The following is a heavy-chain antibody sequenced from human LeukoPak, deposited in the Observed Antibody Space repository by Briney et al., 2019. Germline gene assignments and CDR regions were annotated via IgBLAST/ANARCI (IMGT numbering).Heavy chain of an antibody. J-gene: IGHJ4*02. Sequence: SETLSLTCTVSGSSISSYYWSWIRQPPGKGLEWIGYIYYSGSTNYNPSLKSRVTISVDTSKNQFSLKLSSVTAADTAVYYCARLRDSGWYLFYFDYWGQGTLVTVSS. D-gene: IGHD6-19*01. CDR3: ARLRDSGWYLFYFDY. V-gene: IGHV4-59*01. CDR2: IYYSGST. CDR1: GSSISSYY.